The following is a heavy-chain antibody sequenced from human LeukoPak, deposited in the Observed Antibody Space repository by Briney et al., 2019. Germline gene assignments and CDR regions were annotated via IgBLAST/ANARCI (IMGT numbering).Heavy chain of an antibody. CDR3: AKAAVYCSSTSCYPYYFDY. J-gene: IGHJ4*02. CDR1: GFTFSSYS. D-gene: IGHD2-2*01. Sequence: PGGSLRLSCAASGFTFSSYSMSWVRQAPGKGLEWVSAISGGGGSTYYADSVKGRFTISRDNSKNTLYLQMNSLRAEDTAVYYCAKAAVYCSSTSCYPYYFDYWGQGTLVTVSS. CDR2: ISGGGGST. V-gene: IGHV3-23*01.